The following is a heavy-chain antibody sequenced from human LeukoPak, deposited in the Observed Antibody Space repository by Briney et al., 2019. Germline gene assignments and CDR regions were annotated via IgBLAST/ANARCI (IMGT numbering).Heavy chain of an antibody. J-gene: IGHJ5*02. CDR3: AKTSVWGSYRYTRWFDP. V-gene: IGHV4-39*07. CDR2: INHSGST. CDR1: GASISGSGYY. D-gene: IGHD3-16*02. Sequence: SETLSLTCTVSGASISGSGYYWSWIRQPPGKGLEWIGEINHSGSTNYNPSLKSRVTISVDTSKNRFSLKLSSVTAADTAVYYCAKTSVWGSYRYTRWFDPWGQGTLVTVSS.